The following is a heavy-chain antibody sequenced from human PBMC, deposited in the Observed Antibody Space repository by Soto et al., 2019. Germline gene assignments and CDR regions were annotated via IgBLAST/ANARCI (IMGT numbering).Heavy chain of an antibody. CDR1: GGSISSYY. V-gene: IGHV4-59*08. Sequence: SETLSLTCTVSGGSISSYYWSWIRQPPGKGLEWIGYIYDSGYTNYNPSLKSRVTVSVDTSKNQFSLNLSSVTAADTAVYYCARTIYLQEYFDCWGQGTPVTVS. CDR3: ARTIYLQEYFDC. CDR2: IYDSGYT. J-gene: IGHJ4*02.